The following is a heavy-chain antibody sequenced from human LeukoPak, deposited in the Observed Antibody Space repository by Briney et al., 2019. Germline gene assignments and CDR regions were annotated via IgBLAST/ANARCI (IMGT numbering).Heavy chain of an antibody. CDR2: ISWNSGSI. Sequence: GGSLRLSCAASGFTFSSYGMSWVRQAPGKGLEWVSGISWNSGSIGYADSVKGRFTISRDNAKNSLYLQMNSLRAEDTAVYYCARVGALSSSWLLYWGQGTLVTVSS. CDR1: GFTFSSYG. CDR3: ARVGALSSSWLLY. D-gene: IGHD6-13*01. J-gene: IGHJ4*02. V-gene: IGHV3-20*04.